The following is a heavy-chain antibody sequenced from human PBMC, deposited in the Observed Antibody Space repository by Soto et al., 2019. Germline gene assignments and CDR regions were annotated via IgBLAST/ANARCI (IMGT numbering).Heavy chain of an antibody. V-gene: IGHV3-11*01. CDR1: GFVFVDYY. Sequence: PGGSLRLSCEASGFVFVDYYMGWIRQAPGKGLQWVSYISSSGQGVYSADFAKGRFTVSRDNGNNSLYLQMYSLRDDDTAVYFCARAYSGTYGAYWYFDLWGRGTLVTVSS. D-gene: IGHD1-26*01. CDR3: ARAYSGTYGAYWYFDL. J-gene: IGHJ2*01. CDR2: ISSSGQGV.